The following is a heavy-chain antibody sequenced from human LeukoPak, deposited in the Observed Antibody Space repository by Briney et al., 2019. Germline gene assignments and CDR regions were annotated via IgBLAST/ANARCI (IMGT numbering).Heavy chain of an antibody. CDR1: GYTFIDYY. CDR2: INPSTGTT. V-gene: IGHV1-46*01. Sequence: GASVRVSCKASGYTFIDYYMHWVRQAPGQGLEWMGLINPSTGTTTYAQKFQGRVTMTRDTSTSTVYMELNSLISHDTALYYCARDTVTTSYWGQGTLVTVSS. J-gene: IGHJ4*02. CDR3: ARDTVTTSY. D-gene: IGHD4-17*01.